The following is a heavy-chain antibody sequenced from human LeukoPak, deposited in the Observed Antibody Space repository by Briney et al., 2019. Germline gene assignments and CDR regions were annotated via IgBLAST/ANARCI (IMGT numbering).Heavy chain of an antibody. D-gene: IGHD2-8*01. V-gene: IGHV3-53*01. CDR3: AGGGDTNGSPFDY. Sequence: PGGSLRLSCVVSGFTVNDNYMNWVRQAPGKGLEWVSIIYTDGTTYYGDSVKGRFIISRDKSKNTLYLQMNSLRAEDTALYYCAGGGDTNGSPFDYWGQGTLVTVSS. CDR1: GFTVNDNY. J-gene: IGHJ4*02. CDR2: IYTDGTT.